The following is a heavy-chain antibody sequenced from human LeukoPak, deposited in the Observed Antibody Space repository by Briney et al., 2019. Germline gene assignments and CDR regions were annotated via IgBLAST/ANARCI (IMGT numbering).Heavy chain of an antibody. CDR2: ISSSSSTI. V-gene: IGHV3-48*01. CDR3: ARDQYGYYDSSGYLDY. CDR1: GFTFSSYS. Sequence: GGSLRLSCAASGFTFSSYSMNWVRQAPGKGLEWVSYISSSSSTIYYADSVKGRFTISSGNAKNSLYLQMNSLRAEDTAVYYCARDQYGYYDSSGYLDYWGQGTLVTVSS. J-gene: IGHJ4*02. D-gene: IGHD3-22*01.